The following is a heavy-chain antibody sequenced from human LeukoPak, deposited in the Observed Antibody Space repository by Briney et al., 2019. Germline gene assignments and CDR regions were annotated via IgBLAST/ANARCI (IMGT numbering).Heavy chain of an antibody. V-gene: IGHV4-59*01. D-gene: IGHD6-19*01. Sequence: SETLSLTCTVSGGSISSYYWSWMRQPPGKGLEWIGYIYYSGSTNYNHSLKSRITISVDASKNKFYLKLSSVTAADTAESYCTRGVIAVAGTLGYWGQGTLGTVSS. CDR2: IYYSGST. J-gene: IGHJ4*02. CDR1: GGSISSYY. CDR3: TRGVIAVAGTLGY.